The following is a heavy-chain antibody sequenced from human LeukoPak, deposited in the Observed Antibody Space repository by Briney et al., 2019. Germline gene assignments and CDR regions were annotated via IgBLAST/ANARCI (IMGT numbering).Heavy chain of an antibody. V-gene: IGHV3-7*01. CDR2: INQDGSEK. D-gene: IGHD1-26*01. Sequence: GGSLRLSCATSGFTFSSYWMSWVRQAPGKGLEWVAYINQDGSEKNYADSVKGRFTVSRDNAKNSPFLEMNSLRVEDTFMYYCTRDHRGRPWEWFDPWGQGTLDTVSS. CDR3: TRDHRGRPWEWFDP. J-gene: IGHJ5*02. CDR1: GFTFSSYW.